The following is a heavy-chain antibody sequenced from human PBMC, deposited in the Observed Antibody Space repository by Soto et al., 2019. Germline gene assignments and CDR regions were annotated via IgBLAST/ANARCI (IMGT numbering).Heavy chain of an antibody. V-gene: IGHV3-23*01. CDR1: GFTFSSYA. CDR3: AKGYCSGGSCYLIDY. CDR2: NSGSGGST. D-gene: IGHD2-15*01. J-gene: IGHJ4*02. Sequence: PGGSLRLSCAASGFTFSSYAMSWVRQAPGKGLEWVSANSGSGGSTYYADSVKGRFTISRDNSKNTLYLQMNSLRAEDTAVYYCAKGYCSGGSCYLIDYWGQGTLVTVSS.